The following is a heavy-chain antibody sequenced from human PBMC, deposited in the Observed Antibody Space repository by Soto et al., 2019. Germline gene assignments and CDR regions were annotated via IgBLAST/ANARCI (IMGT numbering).Heavy chain of an antibody. V-gene: IGHV3-48*03. CDR1: GFTFSSYE. CDR2: ISSSGSTI. CDR3: ARVRIVVVTTYPGDYYGMDV. D-gene: IGHD2-21*02. J-gene: IGHJ6*02. Sequence: LRLSCAASGFTFSSYEMNWVRQAPGKGLEWVSYISSSGSTIYYADSVKGRFTISRDNAKNSLYLQMNGLRAEDTAVYYCARVRIVVVTTYPGDYYGMDVWGQGXTVTVSS.